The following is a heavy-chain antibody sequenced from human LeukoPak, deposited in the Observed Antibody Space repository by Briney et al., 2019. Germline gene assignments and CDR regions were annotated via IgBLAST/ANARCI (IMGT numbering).Heavy chain of an antibody. Sequence: QSGGSLRLSCAASGFTFSSYAMSRVRQAPGKGLEWVSAISGSGGSTYYADSVKGRFTISRDNSKNTLYLQMNSLRAEDTAVYYCAKDSEPNSSGYYYFDYWGQGTLVTVSS. CDR1: GFTFSSYA. CDR3: AKDSEPNSSGYYYFDY. CDR2: ISGSGGST. V-gene: IGHV3-23*01. D-gene: IGHD3-22*01. J-gene: IGHJ4*02.